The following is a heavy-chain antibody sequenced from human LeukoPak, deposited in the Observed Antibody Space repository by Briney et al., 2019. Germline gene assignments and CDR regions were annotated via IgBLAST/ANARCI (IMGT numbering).Heavy chain of an antibody. V-gene: IGHV4-39*07. CDR1: GGSISSSSYY. J-gene: IGHJ6*03. CDR2: IYYSGST. D-gene: IGHD6-13*01. Sequence: SETLSLICTVSGGSISSSSYYWGWIRQPPGKGLEWIGSIYYSGSTYYKPSLKSRVTISGDTSKNQFSLQLNSVTPEDTAVYFCARGSKGVRLEASGKTVYYYYVDVWGKGATASMSS. CDR3: ARGSKGVRLEASGKTVYYYYVDV.